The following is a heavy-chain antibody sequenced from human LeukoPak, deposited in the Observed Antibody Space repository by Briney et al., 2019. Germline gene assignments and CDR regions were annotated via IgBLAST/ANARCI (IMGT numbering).Heavy chain of an antibody. CDR3: ARVPSDYYYDSSGYYSEFDP. CDR2: IYYSGST. CDR1: GGSISSSSYY. V-gene: IGHV4-39*07. D-gene: IGHD3-22*01. J-gene: IGHJ5*02. Sequence: SETLSLTYTASGGSISSSSYYWGWIRQPPGKGLEWIGSIYYSGSTYYNPSLKSRVTISVDTSKNQFSLKLSSVTAADTAVYYCARVPSDYYYDSSGYYSEFDPWGQGTLVTVSS.